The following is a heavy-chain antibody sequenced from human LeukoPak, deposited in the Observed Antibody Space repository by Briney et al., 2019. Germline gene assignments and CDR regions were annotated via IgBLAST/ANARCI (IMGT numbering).Heavy chain of an antibody. CDR1: GFTVSTNY. CDR2: IYSGGST. V-gene: IGHV3-53*01. D-gene: IGHD3-22*01. J-gene: IGHJ3*02. Sequence: GGSLRLSCAASGFTVSTNYMNWVRQAPGKGLEWVSVIYSGGSTSYADSVKGRFTISRDNSQNTLYLQMNSLRAEDTAVYYCARAAYYYDSSGYYGDAFDIWGQGTMVTVSS. CDR3: ARAAYYYDSSGYYGDAFDI.